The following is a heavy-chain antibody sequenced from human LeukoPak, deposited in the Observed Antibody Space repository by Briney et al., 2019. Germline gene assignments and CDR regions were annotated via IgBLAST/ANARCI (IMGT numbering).Heavy chain of an antibody. V-gene: IGHV7-4-1*02. Sequence: ASVKVSCKASGYTFTSYAMNWVRQAPGQGLEWMGWINTNTGNPTYAQGFTGRFVFSLDTSVSTAYLQISSLKAEDTAVYYCARDPSVAGTTDFDYWGQGTLVTVSS. CDR2: INTNTGNP. D-gene: IGHD6-19*01. CDR3: ARDPSVAGTTDFDY. CDR1: GYTFTSYA. J-gene: IGHJ4*02.